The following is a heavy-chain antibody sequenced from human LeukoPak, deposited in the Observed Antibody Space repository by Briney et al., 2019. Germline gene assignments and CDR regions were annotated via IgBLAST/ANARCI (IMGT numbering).Heavy chain of an antibody. CDR1: GGSISGRTYY. V-gene: IGHV4-39*01. CDR2: VYYSGST. Sequence: PSETLSLTCTVSGGSISGRTYYWGWIRQPPGKGLEWIGSVYYSGSTYYNPSLKSRVTISVDTSKNQFSLRLSSVTAADTAVYYCARRNDVFDIWGQGTVVTVSS. J-gene: IGHJ3*02. CDR3: ARRNDVFDI.